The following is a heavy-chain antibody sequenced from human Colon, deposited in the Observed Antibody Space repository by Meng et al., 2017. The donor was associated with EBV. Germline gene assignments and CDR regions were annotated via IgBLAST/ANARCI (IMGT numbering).Heavy chain of an antibody. J-gene: IGHJ4*02. CDR1: GYSISSSNW. V-gene: IGHV3-53*01. Sequence: VQLPESGPGLVKPSDTLSLTCAVSGYSISSSNWWGWIRQPPGKGLEWVSVIYSGGGTYLADSMKGRFTISRDNSKNTLYLQMNSLRAEDTAVYYCARYGDYAPKDWGQGTLVTVSS. D-gene: IGHD4-17*01. CDR3: ARYGDYAPKD. CDR2: IYSGGGT.